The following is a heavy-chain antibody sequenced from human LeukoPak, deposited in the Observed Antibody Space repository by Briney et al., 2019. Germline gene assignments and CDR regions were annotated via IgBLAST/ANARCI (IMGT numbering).Heavy chain of an antibody. J-gene: IGHJ5*02. CDR2: IYSGGST. V-gene: IGHV3-66*01. CDR3: AKDLGCTSYSCYMGLHH. D-gene: IGHD2-2*02. CDR1: GFTVSSNY. Sequence: GGSLRLSCAASGFTVSSNYMSWVRQAPGKGLEWVSVIYSGGSTYYADSVKGRFTISRDNSKNTLYLQMNSLRAEDTAVYYCAKDLGCTSYSCYMGLHHWGQGTLVTVSS.